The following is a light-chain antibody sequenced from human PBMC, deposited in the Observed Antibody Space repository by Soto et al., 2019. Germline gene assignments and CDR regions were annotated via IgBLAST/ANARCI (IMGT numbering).Light chain of an antibody. Sequence: EIVLTQSPGTLSLSPGERATLSCRASQSVSSSYLAWYQQKPGQAPRLLIYGASSRATGIPDRFSGSGSGTDFTLTSSRLEPEDLAVYYCQQYRSSITSGQGTRLDIK. J-gene: IGKJ5*01. V-gene: IGKV3-20*01. CDR1: QSVSSSY. CDR2: GAS. CDR3: QQYRSSIT.